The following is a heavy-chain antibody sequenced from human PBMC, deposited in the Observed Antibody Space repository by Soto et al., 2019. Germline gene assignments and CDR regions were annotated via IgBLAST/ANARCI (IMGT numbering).Heavy chain of an antibody. CDR3: SRDGDYADYFWYFDY. J-gene: IGHJ4*02. CDR2: IYHSGST. Sequence: PSETLSLTCAVSGYSISSGYYWGWIRQPPGKGLEWIGSIYHSGSTYYNPSLKSRVTISVDTSKNQFSLKLSSVTAADTAVYYCSRDGDYADYFWYFDYWGQGTLVTVST. V-gene: IGHV4-38-2*02. CDR1: GYSISSGYY. D-gene: IGHD4-17*01.